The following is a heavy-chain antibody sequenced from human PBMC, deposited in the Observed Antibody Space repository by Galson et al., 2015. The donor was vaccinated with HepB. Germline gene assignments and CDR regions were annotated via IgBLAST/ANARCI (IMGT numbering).Heavy chain of an antibody. V-gene: IGHV3-23*01. CDR2: ISGSST. CDR1: GFTFTSYA. J-gene: IGHJ3*02. Sequence: SLRLSCAASGFTFTSYAMNWVRQAPGKGLEWVSAISGSSTYYADSMKGRFTISRDNSKNTLYLQINNLRAEDTAVYYCAKGTVPLGAFDIWGQGTMVTVSS. CDR3: AKGTVPLGAFDI. D-gene: IGHD3-10*01.